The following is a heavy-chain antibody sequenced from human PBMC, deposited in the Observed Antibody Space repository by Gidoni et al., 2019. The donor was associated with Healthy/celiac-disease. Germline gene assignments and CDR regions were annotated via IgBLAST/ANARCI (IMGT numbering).Heavy chain of an antibody. D-gene: IGHD3-16*02. Sequence: QVQLVQSGAAVKKPGASVKVSCKASGYTFTSHYMHWVRQATGQGLEWMGIINPSGGRTSYAQKFQGRVTMTRDTSTSTVYMELSSLRSEDTAVYYCAREGEITFGGVILLIGGWFDPWGQGTLVTVSS. V-gene: IGHV1-46*01. CDR3: AREGEITFGGVILLIGGWFDP. CDR1: GYTFTSHY. J-gene: IGHJ5*02. CDR2: INPSGGRT.